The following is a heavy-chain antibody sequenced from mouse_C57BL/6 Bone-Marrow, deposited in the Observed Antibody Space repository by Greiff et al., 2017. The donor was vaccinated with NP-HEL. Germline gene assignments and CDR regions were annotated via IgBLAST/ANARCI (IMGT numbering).Heavy chain of an antibody. Sequence: VQLQQSGAELVRPGTSVKMSCKASGYTFTNYWIGWAKQRPGHGLEWIGDIYPGGGYTNYNEKFKGEATLTADKSSSTAYMQFSSLTSEDSAIYYCARRIYGSSSWFAYWGQGTLVTVSA. CDR3: ARRIYGSSSWFAY. CDR2: IYPGGGYT. CDR1: GYTFTNYW. V-gene: IGHV1-63*01. J-gene: IGHJ3*01. D-gene: IGHD1-1*01.